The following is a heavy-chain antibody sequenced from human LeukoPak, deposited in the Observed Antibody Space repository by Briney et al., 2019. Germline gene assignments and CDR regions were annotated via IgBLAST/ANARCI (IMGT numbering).Heavy chain of an antibody. J-gene: IGHJ4*02. Sequence: GGSLRLSCAASGFTFSRYGMHWVRQAPGKGLEWVAFIRFDGSNKYYADSVKGRFTISRDNSKSTLYLQMNSLRPEDTAVYFCAKDPSGYLYYFDYWGQGTLVTVSS. V-gene: IGHV3-30*02. CDR1: GFTFSRYG. CDR2: IRFDGSNK. CDR3: AKDPSGYLYYFDY. D-gene: IGHD6-25*01.